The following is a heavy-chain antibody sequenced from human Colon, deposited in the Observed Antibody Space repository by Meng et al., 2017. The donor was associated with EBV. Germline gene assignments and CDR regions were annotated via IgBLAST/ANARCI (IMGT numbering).Heavy chain of an antibody. CDR3: ARERGGVTRDFDS. J-gene: IGHJ4*02. Sequence: QLPREESGPGLLKPSQTLSLTCSVSGDSITTNGYYWGWIRQSPGKGLEWIGSIFYSGNTYFNPSLKTRVTISVDTSKNQFSLKLSSVTAADTAIYYCARERGGVTRDFDSWGQGALVTVSS. CDR1: GDSITTNGYY. D-gene: IGHD3-16*01. V-gene: IGHV4-39*07. CDR2: IFYSGNT.